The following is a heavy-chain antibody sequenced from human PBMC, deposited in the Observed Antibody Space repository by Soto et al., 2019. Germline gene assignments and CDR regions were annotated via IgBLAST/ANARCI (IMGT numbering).Heavy chain of an antibody. Sequence: EVQLVESGGGLVQPGGSLRLSCAASGFTFSSYSMNWVRQAPGKGLEWVSSISSSSSYIYYADSVKGRFTISRDNAKNSLYLQMNSLRAEDTAVYYCASQGAHDAFDIWGQGTMVTVSS. V-gene: IGHV3-21*01. CDR2: ISSSSSYI. J-gene: IGHJ3*02. CDR3: ASQGAHDAFDI. CDR1: GFTFSSYS.